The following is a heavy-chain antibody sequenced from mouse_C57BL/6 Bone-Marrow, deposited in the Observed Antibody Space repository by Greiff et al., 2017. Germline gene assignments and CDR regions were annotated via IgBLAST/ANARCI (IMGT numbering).Heavy chain of an antibody. D-gene: IGHD1-1*01. CDR1: GFSLTSYG. CDR3: ASYGSSPAWFAY. CDR2: IWCGGST. Sequence: VQGVESGPGLVQPSQSLSITCTVSGFSLTSYGVHWVRQSPGKGLEWLGVIWCGGSTDYNAAFISRLSISKDNSKSQVFFKMNSLQADDTAIYYCASYGSSPAWFAYWGQGTLVTVSA. V-gene: IGHV2-2*01. J-gene: IGHJ3*01.